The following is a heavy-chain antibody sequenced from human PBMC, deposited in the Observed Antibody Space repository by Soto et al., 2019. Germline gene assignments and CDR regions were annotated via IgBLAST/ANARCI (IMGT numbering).Heavy chain of an antibody. CDR2: IYHSGST. Sequence: SETLSLTCAVSGGSISSGGYSWSWIRQPPGKGLEWIGYIYHSGSTYYNPSLKSRVTISVDRSKNQFSLKLNSVTAADTAVYYCAREGGDYHFDYWGQGTLVTVSS. J-gene: IGHJ4*02. CDR1: GGSISSGGYS. D-gene: IGHD4-17*01. CDR3: AREGGDYHFDY. V-gene: IGHV4-30-2*01.